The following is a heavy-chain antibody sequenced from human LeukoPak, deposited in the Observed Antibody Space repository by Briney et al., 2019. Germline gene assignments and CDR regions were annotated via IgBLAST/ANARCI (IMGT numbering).Heavy chain of an antibody. D-gene: IGHD6-13*01. CDR1: GDSISSGDYY. CDR2: ISSSGST. J-gene: IGHJ6*03. Sequence: PSQTLSLTCTVSGDSISSGDYYWSWIRQPAGKGLEWIGRISSSGSTNYNPSLKSRVTISVDTSKNQFSLKLSSVTAADTAVYYCARQGWGIELLVYYYYYMDVWGKGTTVTVSS. V-gene: IGHV4-61*02. CDR3: ARQGWGIELLVYYYYYMDV.